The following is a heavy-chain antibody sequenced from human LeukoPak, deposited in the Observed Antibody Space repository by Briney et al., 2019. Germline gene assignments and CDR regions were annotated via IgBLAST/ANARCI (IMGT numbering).Heavy chain of an antibody. J-gene: IGHJ5*02. CDR3: ARINTDYCNWFDP. CDR2: IYSGGST. Sequence: GGSLRLSCAASGLTVSSNYMSWVRQAPGKGLEWVSVIYSGGSTYYADSVKGRFTISRDNSKNTLYLQMNSLRAEDTAVYYCARINTDYCNWFDPWGQGTLVTVSS. CDR1: GLTVSSNY. D-gene: IGHD4-11*01. V-gene: IGHV3-66*02.